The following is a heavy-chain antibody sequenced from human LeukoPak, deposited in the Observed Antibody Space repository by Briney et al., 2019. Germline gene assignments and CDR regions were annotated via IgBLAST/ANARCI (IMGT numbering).Heavy chain of an antibody. CDR3: ARPYCRSTSCYAYDALDI. D-gene: IGHD2-2*01. CDR1: GGSISSSGYY. V-gene: IGHV4-61*05. J-gene: IGHJ3*02. CDR2: IYYSGST. Sequence: PSETLSLTCTVSGGSISSSGYYWGWLRQPPGKGLEWIGYIYYSGSTTYNPSLKSRVTISIDTSKNQFSLKLSSVTAADTTVYYCARPYCRSTSCYAYDALDIWGQGTMVTVSS.